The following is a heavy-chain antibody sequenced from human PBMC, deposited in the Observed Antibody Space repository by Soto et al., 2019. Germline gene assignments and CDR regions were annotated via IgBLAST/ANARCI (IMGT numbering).Heavy chain of an antibody. CDR1: GFTFSSYG. Sequence: GGSLRLSCAASGFTFSSYGMHWVRQAPGKGLEWVAVIWYDGSNKYYADSVKGRFTISRDNSKNTLYLQMNSLRAEDTAVYYCARDPFKHYYDSSGPLEIDAFDIWGQGTMVTVSS. CDR3: ARDPFKHYYDSSGPLEIDAFDI. CDR2: IWYDGSNK. V-gene: IGHV3-33*01. D-gene: IGHD3-22*01. J-gene: IGHJ3*02.